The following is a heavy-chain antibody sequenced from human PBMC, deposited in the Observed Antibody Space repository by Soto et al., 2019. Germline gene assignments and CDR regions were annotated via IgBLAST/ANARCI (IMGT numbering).Heavy chain of an antibody. CDR3: AAEMTFGKVSVV. Sequence: QVQLVQSGAEVKTPGSSVKVSCKASGDTDTNYVISWVRQAPGQGLEWMGGIFPKFGTTYSAQKLQDRLTITADESTSTVYRQLSSMRLDDTAVYYCAAEMTFGKVSVVWVQGTTVTVSS. D-gene: IGHD3-16*01. CDR1: GDTDTNYV. J-gene: IGHJ6*02. V-gene: IGHV1-69*01. CDR2: IFPKFGTT.